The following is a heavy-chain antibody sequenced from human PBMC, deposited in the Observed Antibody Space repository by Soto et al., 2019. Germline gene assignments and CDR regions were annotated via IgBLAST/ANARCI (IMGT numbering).Heavy chain of an antibody. CDR2: IYYSGST. J-gene: IGHJ6*02. D-gene: IGHD4-17*01. CDR3: ARDLFSLTTGYYGMDV. V-gene: IGHV4-59*01. CDR1: GGSISNFY. Sequence: SETLSLTCTVSGGSISNFYWSWIRQPPGKGMEWIGYIYYSGSTNYNPSLKSRVTISVDTSKFQFSLKLSSVTAADTALYYCARDLFSLTTGYYGMDVWGQGTTVTVSS.